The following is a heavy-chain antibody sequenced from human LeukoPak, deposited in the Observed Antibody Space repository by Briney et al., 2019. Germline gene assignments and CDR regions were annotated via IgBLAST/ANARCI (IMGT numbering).Heavy chain of an antibody. J-gene: IGHJ3*02. CDR3: ARVLSTYYYDSSGYEFDAFDI. CDR1: GFTFSSYW. Sequence: PGGSLRLSCAASGFTFSSYWMHWVRQAPGKGLVWVSRINSDGSSTSYADSVKGRFTIPRDNAKNTLYLQMNSLRAEDTAVYYCARVLSTYYYDSSGYEFDAFDIWGQGTMVTVSS. V-gene: IGHV3-74*01. CDR2: INSDGSST. D-gene: IGHD3-22*01.